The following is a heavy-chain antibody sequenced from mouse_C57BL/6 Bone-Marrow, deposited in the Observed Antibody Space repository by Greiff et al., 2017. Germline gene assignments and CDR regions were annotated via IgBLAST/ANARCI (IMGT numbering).Heavy chain of an antibody. Sequence: EVKLVESEGGLVQPGSSMKLSCTASGFTFSDYYMAWVRQVPEKGLEWVANINYDGSSTYYLDSLKSRFIISRDNAKNILYLQMSSLKSEDTATYYCARALYGSSYWYFDVWGTGTTVTVSS. CDR3: ARALYGSSYWYFDV. V-gene: IGHV5-16*01. CDR1: GFTFSDYY. CDR2: INYDGSST. J-gene: IGHJ1*03. D-gene: IGHD1-1*01.